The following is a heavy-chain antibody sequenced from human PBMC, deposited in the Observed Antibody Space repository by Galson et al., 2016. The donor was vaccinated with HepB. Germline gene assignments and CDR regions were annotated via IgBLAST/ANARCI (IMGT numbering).Heavy chain of an antibody. CDR3: TRGGADGKAFDL. Sequence: SLRLSCAASRFTFDDYAMTWFRQAPGQGLEWVGMIRSKAYGGTTKYAAFVKGTFSISRDDSKSIAYLQMNSLKTEDTAVYYCTRGGADGKAFDLWGQGTMVSVSS. D-gene: IGHD4-23*01. CDR1: RFTFDDYA. J-gene: IGHJ3*01. CDR2: IRSKAYGGTT. V-gene: IGHV3-49*03.